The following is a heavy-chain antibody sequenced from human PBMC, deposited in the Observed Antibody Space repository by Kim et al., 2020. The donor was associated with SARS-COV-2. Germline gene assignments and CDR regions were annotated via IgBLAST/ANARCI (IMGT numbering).Heavy chain of an antibody. D-gene: IGHD2-2*01. CDR3: ARFIVVVPAANYYYYYMDV. V-gene: IGHV7-4-1*02. Sequence: ASVKVSCKASGYTFTSYSMNWVRQAPGQGLEWMGWINTNTGNPTYAQGFTGRFVFSLDTSVSTAYLQISSLKAEDTAVYCCARFIVVVPAANYYYYYMDVWGKGTTLTVSS. CDR2: INTNTGNP. J-gene: IGHJ6*03. CDR1: GYTFTSYS.